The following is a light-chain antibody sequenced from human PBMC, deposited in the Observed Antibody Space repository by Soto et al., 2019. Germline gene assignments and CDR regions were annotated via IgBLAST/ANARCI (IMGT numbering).Light chain of an antibody. J-gene: IGKJ1*01. CDR1: QGISNY. V-gene: IGKV1-27*01. CDR3: QKYNSASWT. Sequence: DIQMTQSRASLSASVGDRVTITCRASQGISNYLAWYQQKPGKVPKLLIYAASTLQSGVPSRFSGSGSGTDFTLTISSLQPEDVATYYCQKYNSASWTFGQGTKVEIK. CDR2: AAS.